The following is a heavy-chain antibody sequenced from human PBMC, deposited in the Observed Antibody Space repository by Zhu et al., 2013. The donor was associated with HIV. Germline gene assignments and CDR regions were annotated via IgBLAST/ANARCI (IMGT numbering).Heavy chain of an antibody. CDR1: GYSFATFD. V-gene: IGHV1-8*01. Sequence: QVQLLQSGPEVRRPGASVKVSCKTSGYSFATFDISWVRQATGQGLEWMGWMNPNSGNTGYVEKFQGRVTFTRNTSLNTAYMELTGLRSEDTAMYYCARAGVGTFRGGFDVWGQGDSGHPFF. CDR3: ARAGVGTFRGGFDV. CDR2: MNPNSGNT. J-gene: IGHJ3*01. D-gene: IGHD3-16*01.